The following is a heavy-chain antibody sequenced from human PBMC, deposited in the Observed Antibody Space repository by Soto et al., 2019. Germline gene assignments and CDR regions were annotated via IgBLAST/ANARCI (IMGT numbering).Heavy chain of an antibody. CDR3: ARERESDYHTPNFSDP. Sequence: QVQLVQSGAEVKKPGSSVKVSYKASGGTFSSYTISWVRQAPGQGLEWMGRITPILGIANYAQKFQGRVTITADKSTSTAYMELSSLISEDTAVYYCARERESDYHTPNFSDPWFQGTQVTVSS. V-gene: IGHV1-69*08. D-gene: IGHD4-17*01. CDR1: GGTFSSYT. J-gene: IGHJ5*02. CDR2: ITPILGIA.